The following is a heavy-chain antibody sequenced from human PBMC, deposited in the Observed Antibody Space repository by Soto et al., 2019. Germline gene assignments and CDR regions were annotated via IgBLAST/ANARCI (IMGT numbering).Heavy chain of an antibody. CDR3: ARDEDRSGYYSYNWFDP. CDR2: IIPIFGTA. J-gene: IGHJ5*02. CDR1: GGTSSSYA. V-gene: IGHV1-69*13. Sequence: ASVKVSCKASGGTSSSYAISWVRQAPGQGLEWMGGIIPIFGTANYAQKFQGRVTITADEPTSTAYMELSSLRSEDTAVYYCARDEDRSGYYSYNWFDPWGQGTLVTV. D-gene: IGHD3-22*01.